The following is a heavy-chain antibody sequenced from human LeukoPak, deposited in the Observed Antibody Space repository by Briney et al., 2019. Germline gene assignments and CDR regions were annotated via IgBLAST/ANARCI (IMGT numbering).Heavy chain of an antibody. D-gene: IGHD5-24*01. V-gene: IGHV1-2*02. CDR2: INPNSGGT. CDR1: GYTFSGYY. J-gene: IGHJ3*02. CDR3: ARIRDGYNDAYDI. Sequence: ASVKVSCKASGYTFSGYYIHWVRQAPGQGLEWMGWINPNSGGTKYAQKFQGRVTMTRDTSTSTVYMGLSSLRSEDTAVYYCARIRDGYNDAYDIWGQGTMVTVSS.